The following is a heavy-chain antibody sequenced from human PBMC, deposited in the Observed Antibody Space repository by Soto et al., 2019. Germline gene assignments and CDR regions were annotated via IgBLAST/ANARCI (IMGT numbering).Heavy chain of an antibody. CDR2: ISGSGGST. J-gene: IGHJ4*02. D-gene: IGHD1-26*01. CDR3: ANSGSIVRATDFDN. Sequence: EVQLVESGGGLVQPGGSLRVSCASSRFTFSSYAMRWVRQTRGKGLEWVSAISGSGGSTYYADSVKGRFTISTDNSKNTLYLQLNSLRSEDTAVYYCANSGSIVRATDFDNWGQGTLVIVSS. V-gene: IGHV3-23*04. CDR1: RFTFSSYA.